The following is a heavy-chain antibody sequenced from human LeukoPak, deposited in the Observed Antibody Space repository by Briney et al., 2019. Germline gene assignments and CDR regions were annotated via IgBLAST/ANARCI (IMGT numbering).Heavy chain of an antibody. V-gene: IGHV4-59*12. D-gene: IGHD3-3*01. CDR3: ARDPGVVTMFDY. Sequence: SETLSLTCTVSGGSISSYYWSWIRQPPGKGLEWIGSIYYSGSTYYNPSLKSRVTISVDTSKNQFSLKLSSVTAADTAVYYCARDPGVVTMFDYWGQGTLVTVSS. J-gene: IGHJ4*02. CDR2: IYYSGST. CDR1: GGSISSYY.